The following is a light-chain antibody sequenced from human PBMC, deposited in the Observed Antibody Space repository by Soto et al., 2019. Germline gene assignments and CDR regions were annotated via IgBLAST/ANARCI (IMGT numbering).Light chain of an antibody. V-gene: IGKV1-39*01. J-gene: IGKJ4*01. CDR2: AAS. CDR3: QQSYDSPLP. CDR1: QSINKY. Sequence: DIQMTQSPSSLSASVGDRVTITCRASQSINKYLNWYRQKPGKAPELLIYAASSLQNGVPSTFSGSGSGTDFTLTISSLQPEDFATYYCQQSYDSPLPFGGGTKVEIK.